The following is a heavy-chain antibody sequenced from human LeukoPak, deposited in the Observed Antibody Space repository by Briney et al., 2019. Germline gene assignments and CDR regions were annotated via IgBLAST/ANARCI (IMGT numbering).Heavy chain of an antibody. J-gene: IGHJ6*02. CDR3: ARVDIVVGQRPYYYYGMDV. V-gene: IGHV1-18*01. CDR2: ISAYNGNT. CDR1: GYTFTSYG. Sequence: ASVKVSCKASGYTFTSYGISWVRQAPGQGLEWMGWISAYNGNTNYAQKLQGRVTMTTDTSTSTAYMELSSLRSEDTAVYYCARVDIVVGQRPYYYYGMDVWGQGTTVTVSS. D-gene: IGHD3-22*01.